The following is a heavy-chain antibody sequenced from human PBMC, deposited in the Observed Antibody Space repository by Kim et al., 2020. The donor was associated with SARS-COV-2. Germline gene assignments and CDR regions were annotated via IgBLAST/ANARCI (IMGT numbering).Heavy chain of an antibody. CDR2: IYYSGNT. V-gene: IGHV4-59*08. CDR1: GDSIRNYY. Sequence: SETLSLTCSVSGDSIRNYYWSWIRQPPGKGLEWLGYIYYSGNTNYNPSLKSRIRMSLDTSKSQFYLKLSSVSAADTAVYYCATVGDYGGGAGGQGTLVAVSS. D-gene: IGHD4-17*01. J-gene: IGHJ4*02. CDR3: ATVGDYGGGA.